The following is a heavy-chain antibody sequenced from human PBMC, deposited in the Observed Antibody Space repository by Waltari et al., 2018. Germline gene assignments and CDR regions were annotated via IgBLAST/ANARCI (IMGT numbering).Heavy chain of an antibody. V-gene: IGHV1-3*01. J-gene: IGHJ6*02. CDR3: ASSATDSSGWYLQGGMDV. D-gene: IGHD6-19*01. CDR1: GYTFTSYA. Sequence: QVQLVQSGAEVKKPGASVKVSCKASGYTFTSYAMHWVRQAPGQRLEWMGWINAGKGNTKYSQKFQGRVTITRDKSASTAYMELSSLRSEDTAVYYCASSATDSSGWYLQGGMDVWGQGTTVTVSS. CDR2: INAGKGNT.